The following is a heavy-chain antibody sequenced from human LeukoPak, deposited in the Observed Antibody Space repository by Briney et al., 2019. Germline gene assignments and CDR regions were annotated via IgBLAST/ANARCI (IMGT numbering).Heavy chain of an antibody. J-gene: IGHJ5*02. D-gene: IGHD3-10*01. CDR3: AREVVGSGSYYKYGWFDP. CDR2: IYYSGST. CDR1: GGSFSGYY. Sequence: SETLSLTCAVYGGSFSGYYWGWIRQPPGKGLEWIGSIYYSGSTYYNPSLKSRVTISVDTSKNQFSLKLSSVTAADTAVYYCAREVVGSGSYYKYGWFDPWGQGTLVTVSS. V-gene: IGHV4-34*01.